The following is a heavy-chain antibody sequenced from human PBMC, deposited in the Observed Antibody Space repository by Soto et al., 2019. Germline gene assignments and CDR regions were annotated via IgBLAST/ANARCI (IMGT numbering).Heavy chain of an antibody. CDR3: ARGSSNDYGDYYNWFDP. J-gene: IGHJ5*02. D-gene: IGHD4-17*01. CDR1: GGSISSGGYY. V-gene: IGHV4-31*03. Sequence: TLSLTCTVSGGSISSGGYYWSWIRQHPGEGLEWIGYIYYSGSTYYNPSLKSRVTISVDTSKNQFSLKLSSVTAADTAVYYCARGSSNDYGDYYNWFDPWGQGTLVTVSS. CDR2: IYYSGST.